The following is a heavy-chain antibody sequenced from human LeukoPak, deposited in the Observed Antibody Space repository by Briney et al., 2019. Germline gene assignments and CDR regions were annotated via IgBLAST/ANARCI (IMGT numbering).Heavy chain of an antibody. D-gene: IGHD6-6*01. Sequence: GESLKISCKGSGYSFTSYWIGWVRQMPGKGLEWMGIIYPGDSDTRYSPSFQGQVTISADKSISTAYLQWSSLKASDTAMYYCARQGISRPLYYYYMDVWGKGTTVTVSS. CDR3: ARQGISRPLYYYYMDV. J-gene: IGHJ6*03. CDR1: GYSFTSYW. CDR2: IYPGDSDT. V-gene: IGHV5-51*01.